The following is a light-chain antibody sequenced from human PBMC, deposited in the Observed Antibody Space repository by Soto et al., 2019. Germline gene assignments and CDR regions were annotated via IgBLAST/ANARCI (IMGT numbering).Light chain of an antibody. CDR3: QKYNSAPFT. J-gene: IGKJ3*01. CDR2: GAS. Sequence: DIQMTQSPSSLSASVGDRVTITCRASQDISNFLVWFQQKPGKVPNLLIYGASTLQSGVPSRFSGSGSGTDWALTISSLQPEDVATYFCQKYNSAPFTFGPGTTVDIK. V-gene: IGKV1-27*01. CDR1: QDISNF.